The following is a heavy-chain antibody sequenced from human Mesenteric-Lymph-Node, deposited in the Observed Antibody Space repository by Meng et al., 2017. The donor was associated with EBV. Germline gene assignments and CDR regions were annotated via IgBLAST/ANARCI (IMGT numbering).Heavy chain of an antibody. J-gene: IGHJ5*02. D-gene: IGHD3-10*01. CDR2: IFYRGST. Sequence: LLQPSVPGLGQPSATLSLICTVSGDAVSRTDYYWNWIRQPPGKGLELIGYIFYRGSTNYSPPLSSRVTISVDTSTNQFSLNLKFVSAADTAVYFCAGDLAVGAIAGNWFDPWSQGTLVTVSS. V-gene: IGHV4-61*08. CDR1: GDAVSRTDYY. CDR3: AGDLAVGAIAGNWFDP.